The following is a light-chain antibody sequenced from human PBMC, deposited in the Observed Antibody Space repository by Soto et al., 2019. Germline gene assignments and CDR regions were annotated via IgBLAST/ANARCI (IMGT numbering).Light chain of an antibody. J-gene: IGKJ1*01. CDR3: LQDYNYPPT. CDR1: QGIRND. V-gene: IGKV1-6*01. Sequence: AIQMTQSPSSLSASVGDTVSITCRASQGIRNDLAWYQQSPGKAPNLLIYSASRLQNGVPSRFSGSGSGTDFTLTITSLQPEDFATYYCLQDYNYPPTFGQGTKVDIK. CDR2: SAS.